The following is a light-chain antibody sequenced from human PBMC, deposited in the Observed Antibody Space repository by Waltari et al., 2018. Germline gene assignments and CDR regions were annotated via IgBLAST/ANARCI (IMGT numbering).Light chain of an antibody. CDR1: GSINRY. Sequence: DIVLPQSPATLSLSPGASATLSCRASGSINRYLAWYQQKPGQAPRLLIHDASNRATGSPARFSGRGSGTDFTLTISSLEPEDFAVYYCQQCTSWPPYTFGQGTKLEI. CDR3: QQCTSWPPYT. V-gene: IGKV3-11*01. J-gene: IGKJ2*01. CDR2: DAS.